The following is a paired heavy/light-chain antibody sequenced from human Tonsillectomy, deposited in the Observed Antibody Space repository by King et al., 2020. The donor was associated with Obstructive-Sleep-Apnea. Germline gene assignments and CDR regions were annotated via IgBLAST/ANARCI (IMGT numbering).Light chain of an antibody. CDR1: QDIRDD. V-gene: IGKV1-6*01. Sequence: AIQMTQSPSSLSASVGDRVTITCRASQDIRDDLGWYQQKPGKAPKLLIYSASNLQSGVPSRFSGSGSGTDFTLTISSLQPEDFATYYCLQDYNYPWTFGQGTKVEIK. CDR2: SAS. J-gene: IGKJ1*01. CDR3: LQDYNYPWT.
Heavy chain of an antibody. CDR2: VRSKTNTYTT. CDR1: GFIFSDHY. CDR3: ARVLAFRNDGLDL. V-gene: IGHV3-72*01. Sequence: EVQLVESGGGLVQPGGSLRLSCAASGFIFSDHYMDWVRQAPGKGLEWVGRVRSKTNTYTTEYAASVKGRFTISRDDSQNSLSLHMNSLKIEDTARYYCARVLAFRNDGLDLWGQGTLVTVSS. D-gene: IGHD2-15*01. J-gene: IGHJ3*01.